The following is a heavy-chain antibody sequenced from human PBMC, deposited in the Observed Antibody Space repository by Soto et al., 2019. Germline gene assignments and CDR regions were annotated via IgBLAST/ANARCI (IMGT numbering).Heavy chain of an antibody. V-gene: IGHV4-30-4*01. J-gene: IGHJ5*02. D-gene: IGHD3-9*01. CDR2: IYYSGST. Sequence: SETLSLTCTVSGGSISSGDYYWSWIRQPPGKGLEWIGYIYYSGSTYYNPSLKSRVTISVDTSKNQSSLKLSSVTAADTAVYYCARVVLGYFDPWGQGTLVTVSS. CDR3: ARVVLGYFDP. CDR1: GGSISSGDYY.